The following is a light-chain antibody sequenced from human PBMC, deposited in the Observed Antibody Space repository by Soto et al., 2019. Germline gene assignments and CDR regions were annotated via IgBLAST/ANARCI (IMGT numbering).Light chain of an antibody. CDR3: QQYNNWPWT. Sequence: EIVMTQSPATLSVSPGEIATLSCRASQGIGSTLAWYQQKPGQTPRLLIYGASTRATGFPARFSGSGSGTDFTLTISSLQSEDFAVYYCQQYNNWPWTFGQGTKVDIK. J-gene: IGKJ1*01. V-gene: IGKV3-15*01. CDR2: GAS. CDR1: QGIGST.